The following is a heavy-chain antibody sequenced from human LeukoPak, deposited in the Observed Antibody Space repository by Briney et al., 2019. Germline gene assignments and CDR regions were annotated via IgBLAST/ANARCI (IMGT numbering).Heavy chain of an antibody. V-gene: IGHV3-30*02. D-gene: IGHD3-22*01. J-gene: IGHJ4*02. Sequence: GGSLRLSCAASGFTFSRFGMHWVRQAPGKGLEWVAFIRYDGSKKYYADSVKGRFTFSRDNSKNTLYLQMNSLRAEDTAVYYCARDDVVVIHGGDFDYWGQGTLVTVSS. CDR2: IRYDGSKK. CDR1: GFTFSRFG. CDR3: ARDDVVVIHGGDFDY.